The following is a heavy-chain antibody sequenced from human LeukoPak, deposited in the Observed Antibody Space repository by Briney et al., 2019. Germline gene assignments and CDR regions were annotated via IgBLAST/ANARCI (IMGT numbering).Heavy chain of an antibody. V-gene: IGHV4-59*08. CDR2: IYYSGST. CDR3: GRHETGIAVY. CDR1: GGSISSYY. Sequence: SKTLSLTCTVSGGSISSYYWSWIRQPPGKGLEWIGYIYYSGSTNYDPSLKSRVTISVDTSKNQFSLKLSSVTAADTAVYYCGRHETGIAVYWGQGTLVTVSS. J-gene: IGHJ4*02. D-gene: IGHD6-19*01.